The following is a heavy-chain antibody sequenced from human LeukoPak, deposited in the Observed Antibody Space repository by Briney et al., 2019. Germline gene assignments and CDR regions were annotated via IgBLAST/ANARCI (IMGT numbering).Heavy chain of an antibody. CDR2: FDPEDGET. CDR3: ARAPDSPYSSSWSTPLDY. J-gene: IGHJ4*02. CDR1: GYTLTEFS. Sequence: ASVKVSCKVSGYTLTEFSMHWVRQAPGKGLEWMGGFDPEDGETIYAQKFQGRVTMTEDTSTDTAYMELSSLRSEDTAVYYCARAPDSPYSSSWSTPLDYWGQGTLVTVSS. V-gene: IGHV1-24*01. D-gene: IGHD6-13*01.